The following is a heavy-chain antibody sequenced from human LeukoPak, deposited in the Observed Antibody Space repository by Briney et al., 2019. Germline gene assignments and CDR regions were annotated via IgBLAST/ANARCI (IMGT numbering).Heavy chain of an antibody. CDR3: AKRRAVAGPPGYFQH. Sequence: GGSLRLSCAASGFTFDDYAMHWVRQVPGKGLEWVSGISWNSGRIGYADSVKGRFTISRDNAKNTLYLQMNSLRAEDTAVYYCAKRRAVAGPPGYFQHWGQGTLVTVSS. D-gene: IGHD6-19*01. J-gene: IGHJ1*01. V-gene: IGHV3-9*01. CDR1: GFTFDDYA. CDR2: ISWNSGRI.